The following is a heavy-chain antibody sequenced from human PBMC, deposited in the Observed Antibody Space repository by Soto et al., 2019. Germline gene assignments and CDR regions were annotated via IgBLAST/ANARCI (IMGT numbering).Heavy chain of an antibody. V-gene: IGHV4-34*01. J-gene: IGHJ1*01. Sequence: SETLSLTCAVYGGSFSGYYWSWIRQPPGKGLEWIGEINHSGSTNYNPSLKSRVTISVDTSKNQFSLKLSSVTAADTAVYYCARGRRLEWSSGWYKPEYFQHWGQGTLVTVSS. CDR2: INHSGST. CDR3: ARGRRLEWSSGWYKPEYFQH. CDR1: GGSFSGYY. D-gene: IGHD6-19*01.